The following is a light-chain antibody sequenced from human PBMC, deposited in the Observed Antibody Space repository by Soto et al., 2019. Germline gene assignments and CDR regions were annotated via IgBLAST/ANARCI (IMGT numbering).Light chain of an antibody. CDR2: AAS. Sequence: EIVLTQSPGTLSLPPGERATLSCRASQSVSSSYLAWYQQKPGQAPRLLIYAASSRATGIPDRFSGSGSGTEFTLTISSLQPDDFATYYCQQYNSYPQTFGQGTKVDIK. J-gene: IGKJ2*01. CDR3: QQYNSYPQT. V-gene: IGKV3-20*01. CDR1: QSVSSSY.